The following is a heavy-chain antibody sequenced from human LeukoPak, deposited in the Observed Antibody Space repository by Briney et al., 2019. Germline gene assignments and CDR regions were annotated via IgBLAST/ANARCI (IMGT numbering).Heavy chain of an antibody. Sequence: SETLSLTCTVSGGSISSYYWSWIRQPPGKGLEWIGYIYYSGSTNYNPSLKSRVTISVDTSKNQFSLKLSSVTAADTAVYYCARAAYSGSYHSDYWGQGTLVTVSS. D-gene: IGHD1-26*01. CDR3: ARAAYSGSYHSDY. V-gene: IGHV4-59*01. J-gene: IGHJ4*02. CDR1: GGSISSYY. CDR2: IYYSGST.